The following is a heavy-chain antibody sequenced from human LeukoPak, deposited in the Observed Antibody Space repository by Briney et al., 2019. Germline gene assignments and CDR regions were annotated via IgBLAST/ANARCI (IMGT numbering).Heavy chain of an antibody. CDR2: ISAYNGNT. D-gene: IGHD2-2*01. J-gene: IGHJ4*02. CDR1: GYTFTSYG. V-gene: IGHV1-18*01. Sequence: ASVKVSCKASGYTFTSYGISWVRQAPGQGLEWMGWISAYNGNTNYAQKPQGRVTMTTDTSTSTAYMELRSLRSDDTAVYYCARTLLKDIVVVPAAPAPRDWGQGTLVTVSS. CDR3: ARTLLKDIVVVPAAPAPRD.